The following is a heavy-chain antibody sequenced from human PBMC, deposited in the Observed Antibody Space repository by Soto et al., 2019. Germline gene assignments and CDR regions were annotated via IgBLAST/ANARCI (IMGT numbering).Heavy chain of an antibody. CDR3: AREQGAVAGTYYYGMDV. CDR1: GFTFSSYG. D-gene: IGHD6-19*01. CDR2: IWYDGSNK. Sequence: QVQLVESGGGVVQPGRSLRLSCAASGFTFSSYGMHWVRHAPGKGLEWVAVIWYDGSNKYYADSVKGRFTISRDNSKNTVYLQMNSLRAEDTAVYYCAREQGAVAGTYYYGMDVWGQGTTVTVSS. J-gene: IGHJ6*02. V-gene: IGHV3-33*01.